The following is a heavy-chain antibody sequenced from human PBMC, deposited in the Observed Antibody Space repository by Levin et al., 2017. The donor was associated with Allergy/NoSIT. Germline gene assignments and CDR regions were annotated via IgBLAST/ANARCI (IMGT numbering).Heavy chain of an antibody. CDR3: ARGGCSATSCLDY. CDR1: GFTFSSYY. J-gene: IGHJ4*02. CDR2: IHTDTSVT. V-gene: IGHV3-74*01. D-gene: IGHD2-15*01. Sequence: ETLSLTCAASGFTFSSYYMHWVRQAPGKGLAWVSNIHTDTSVTNYADPVKGRFTISRDNAKNTLYLQMNSLRAEDTAVYYCARGGCSATSCLDYWGQGTLVTVSS.